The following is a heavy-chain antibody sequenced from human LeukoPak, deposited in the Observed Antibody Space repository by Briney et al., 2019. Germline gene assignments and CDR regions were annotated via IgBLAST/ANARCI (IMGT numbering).Heavy chain of an antibody. J-gene: IGHJ3*02. Sequence: GASVKVSCKPSGFTFNTYDFNWVRQAPGQGLEWVGWISPYNGDSKYAQRLQGRVTMTTDASTSTAYMELRSLRSDDTAVYYCTRYCSGGACYAYDAFDIRGQGTMVTVSS. CDR2: ISPYNGDS. V-gene: IGHV1-18*01. CDR1: GFTFNTYD. CDR3: TRYCSGGACYAYDAFDI. D-gene: IGHD2-15*01.